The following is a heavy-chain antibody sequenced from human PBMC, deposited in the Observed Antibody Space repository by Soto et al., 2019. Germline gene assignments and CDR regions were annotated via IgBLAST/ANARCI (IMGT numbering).Heavy chain of an antibody. J-gene: IGHJ3*02. Sequence: GEFLKISCKGSGSSFTRYWIGWVRQMPGKGLEWMGIIYPGDSDTRYSPSFQGQVTISADKSISTAYLQWSSLKASDTAIYYCARMLAAAANAFDIWGQGTMVTVSS. D-gene: IGHD6-13*01. V-gene: IGHV5-51*01. CDR2: IYPGDSDT. CDR1: GSSFTRYW. CDR3: ARMLAAAANAFDI.